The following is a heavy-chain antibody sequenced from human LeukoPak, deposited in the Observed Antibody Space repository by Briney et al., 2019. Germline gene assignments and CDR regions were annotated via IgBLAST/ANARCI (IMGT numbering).Heavy chain of an antibody. CDR2: INPNSGGT. CDR3: ARDRVQLERRLHY. V-gene: IGHV1-2*02. CDR1: GYTFTGYY. Sequence: ASVKVSCKASGYTFTGYYMHWVRQAPGQGLEWMGWINPNSGGTNYAQKFQGRVTMTRDTSISTAYMELSRLRSDDTAVYYCARDRVQLERRLHYWGQGTLVTVSS. D-gene: IGHD1-1*01. J-gene: IGHJ4*02.